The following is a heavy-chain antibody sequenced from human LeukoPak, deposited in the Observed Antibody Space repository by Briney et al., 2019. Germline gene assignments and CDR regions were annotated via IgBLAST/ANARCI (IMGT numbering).Heavy chain of an antibody. CDR3: ARDKGGGRGYALDY. V-gene: IGHV3-53*01. CDR1: GFTFSSNY. J-gene: IGHJ4*02. D-gene: IGHD5-18*01. Sequence: GGSLRLSCAASGFTFSSNYMSWVRQAPGKGLEWVSVIYSGGSTYYADSVKGRFTISRDNSKNTLYLQMNSLRAEDTAVYYCARDKGGGRGYALDYWGQGTLVTVSS. CDR2: IYSGGST.